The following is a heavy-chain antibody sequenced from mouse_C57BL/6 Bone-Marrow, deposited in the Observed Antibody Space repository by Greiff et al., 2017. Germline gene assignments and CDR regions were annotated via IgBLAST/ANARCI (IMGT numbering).Heavy chain of an antibody. V-gene: IGHV1-26*01. J-gene: IGHJ2*01. CDR3: AIYYAPFDY. Sequence: EVQLQQSGPELVKPGASVKISCKASGYTFTDYYMNWVKQSHGKSLEWIGDINPNNGGTSYNQKFKGKATLTVDKSSSTAYMELRSLTSEDSAVYYCAIYYAPFDYWGQGTTLTVSS. CDR1: GYTFTDYY. CDR2: INPNNGGT. D-gene: IGHD1-1*01.